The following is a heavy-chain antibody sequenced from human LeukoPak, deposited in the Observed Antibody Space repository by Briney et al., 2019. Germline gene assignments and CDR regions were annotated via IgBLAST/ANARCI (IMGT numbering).Heavy chain of an antibody. CDR3: ARGEYQLLPFDY. CDR1: GGSISRYY. CDR2: IYYSGST. D-gene: IGHD2-2*01. Sequence: PSGTLSLTCTVSGGSISRYYWSWIRQPPGKGLEWIGYIYYSGSTNYNPSLKSRVTISADTSKNQFSLKLSSVTAADTAVYYCARGEYQLLPFDYWGQGTLVTVSS. J-gene: IGHJ4*02. V-gene: IGHV4-59*01.